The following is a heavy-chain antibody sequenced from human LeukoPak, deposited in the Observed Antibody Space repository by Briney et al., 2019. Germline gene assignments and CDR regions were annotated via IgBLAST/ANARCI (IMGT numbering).Heavy chain of an antibody. CDR3: ARGTIGGNPASAY. Sequence: GGSLRLSCAASGFTFSGYEMNWVRQAPGKGLEWVSGISSTGNTKYYADSVRGQFTISRDNAKNSLSLHMSSLRAEDTALYYCARGTIGGNPASAYWGQGTLVTVSS. V-gene: IGHV3-48*03. D-gene: IGHD4-23*01. J-gene: IGHJ4*02. CDR1: GFTFSGYE. CDR2: ISSTGNTK.